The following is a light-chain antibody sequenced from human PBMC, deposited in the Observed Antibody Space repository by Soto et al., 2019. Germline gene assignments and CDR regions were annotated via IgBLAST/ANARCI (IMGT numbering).Light chain of an antibody. CDR3: QKYNNWPPLT. CDR2: GTS. J-gene: IGKJ4*01. CDR1: QSVSSN. Sequence: EIVMTQSPATLSVSPGERATLSCRASQSVSSNLAWYQQKPGQAPRLLIYGTSTRATGIPARFSGSGSGTEFTLTICSLQSEDFAVYYCQKYNNWPPLTVGGGTKVEIK. V-gene: IGKV3-15*01.